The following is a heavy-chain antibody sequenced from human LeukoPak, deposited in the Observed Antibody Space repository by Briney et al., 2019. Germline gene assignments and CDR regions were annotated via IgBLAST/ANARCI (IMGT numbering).Heavy chain of an antibody. J-gene: IGHJ6*04. Sequence: SVKVSCKASGGTFSSYAISWVRQAPGQGLEWMGGIIPIFGTANYAQKFQGRVTITADESTSTAYMELGSLRSEDTAVYYCAREITMVRGKSDYYYYYGMDVWGKGTTVTVSS. CDR1: GGTFSSYA. CDR2: IIPIFGTA. CDR3: AREITMVRGKSDYYYYYGMDV. V-gene: IGHV1-69*13. D-gene: IGHD3-10*01.